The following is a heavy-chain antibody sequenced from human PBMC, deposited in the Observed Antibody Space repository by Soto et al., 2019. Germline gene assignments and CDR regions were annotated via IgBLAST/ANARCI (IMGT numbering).Heavy chain of an antibody. V-gene: IGHV4-59*01. Sequence: SETLSLTCTVSGGSISSYYWSWIRQPPGKGLEWIGYIYYSGSTNYKPSLKSRVTISVDTSKNQFSLKLSSVTAADTAVYYCARVLRHYYDSSGYYPSWFDPWGQGTLVTVSS. CDR1: GGSISSYY. J-gene: IGHJ5*02. CDR2: IYYSGST. D-gene: IGHD3-22*01. CDR3: ARVLRHYYDSSGYYPSWFDP.